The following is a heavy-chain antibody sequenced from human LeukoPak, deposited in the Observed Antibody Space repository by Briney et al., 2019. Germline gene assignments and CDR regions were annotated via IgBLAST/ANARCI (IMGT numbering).Heavy chain of an antibody. Sequence: GGSLRLSCAASGFSFSGHWMHWARQLPGKGLVWVSRISPTGSTTSYADSVKGRFTISRDNSKNTLYLQMNSLRAEDTAVYYCAKDKSRSPGSSGYYLLGPFDYWGQGTLVTVSS. J-gene: IGHJ4*02. D-gene: IGHD3-22*01. V-gene: IGHV3-74*01. CDR2: ISPTGSTT. CDR3: AKDKSRSPGSSGYYLLGPFDY. CDR1: GFSFSGHW.